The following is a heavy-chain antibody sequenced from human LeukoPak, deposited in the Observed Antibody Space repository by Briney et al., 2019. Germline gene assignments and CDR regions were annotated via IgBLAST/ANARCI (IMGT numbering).Heavy chain of an antibody. CDR1: GGSISSYY. CDR3: ARRLSTYYFDH. V-gene: IGHV4-59*08. J-gene: IGHJ4*02. D-gene: IGHD5/OR15-5a*01. CDR2: IYYSGST. Sequence: SETLSLTCTVSGGSISSYYWSWIRQPPGKGLEWIGYIYYSGSTNYNPSLKSRVTISVDTSKNQFSLKLSSVTAADTAVYYCARRLSTYYFDHWGQGTLVTVSS.